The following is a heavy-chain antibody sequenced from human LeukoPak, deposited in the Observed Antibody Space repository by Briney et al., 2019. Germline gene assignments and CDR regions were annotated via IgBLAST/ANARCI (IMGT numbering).Heavy chain of an antibody. J-gene: IGHJ5*02. D-gene: IGHD3-3*01. CDR2: ISGSGGST. CDR1: GFTFSSYA. V-gene: IGHV3-23*01. Sequence: GGPLRLSCAASGFTFSSYAMSWVRQAPGKGLEWVSAISGSGGSTYYADSVKGRFTISRDNSKNTLYLQMNSLRAEDTAVYYCAKDGLHYDFWSGSPFDPWGQGTLVTVSS. CDR3: AKDGLHYDFWSGSPFDP.